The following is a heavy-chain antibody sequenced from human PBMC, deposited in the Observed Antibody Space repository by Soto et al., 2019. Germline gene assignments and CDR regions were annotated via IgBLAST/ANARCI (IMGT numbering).Heavy chain of an antibody. CDR3: ARLASLYGSGSYLWSY. Sequence: GEYLKISCNGSGYGFTSYWIGCVRQLPGKGLEWMGIIYPGDSDTRYSPSFQGQVTISADKSISTAYLQWSSLKASDTAMYYCARLASLYGSGSYLWSYWGQGTLVTVSS. V-gene: IGHV5-51*01. CDR2: IYPGDSDT. J-gene: IGHJ4*02. CDR1: GYGFTSYW. D-gene: IGHD3-10*01.